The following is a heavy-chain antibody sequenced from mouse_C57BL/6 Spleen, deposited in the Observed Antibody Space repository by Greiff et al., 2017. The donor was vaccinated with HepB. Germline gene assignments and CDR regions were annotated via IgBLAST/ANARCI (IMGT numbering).Heavy chain of an antibody. D-gene: IGHD2-3*01. V-gene: IGHV1-18*01. Sequence: EVQLQQSGPELVKPGASVKIPCKASGYTFTDYNMDWVKQSHGKSLEWIGDINPNNGGTIYNQKFKGKATLTVDKSSSTAYMELRSLTSEDTAVYYCARGGDGYLYYAMDYWGQGTSVTVSS. CDR1: GYTFTDYN. CDR3: ARGGDGYLYYAMDY. CDR2: INPNNGGT. J-gene: IGHJ4*01.